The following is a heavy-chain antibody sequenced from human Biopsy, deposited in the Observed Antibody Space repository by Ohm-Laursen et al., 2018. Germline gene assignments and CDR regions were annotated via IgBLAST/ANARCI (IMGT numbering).Heavy chain of an antibody. CDR3: ARLTGDPSY. J-gene: IGHJ4*02. D-gene: IGHD7-27*01. Sequence: TLSLTWTVSGGSIKSYYWNWIRQSPGKGLGWIGFIYYTGHTNYNPSLKSRATISVDTSKNQFSLKVISVTAADTAVYYCARLTGDPSYWGQGILVTVSS. CDR1: GGSIKSYY. CDR2: IYYTGHT. V-gene: IGHV4-59*01.